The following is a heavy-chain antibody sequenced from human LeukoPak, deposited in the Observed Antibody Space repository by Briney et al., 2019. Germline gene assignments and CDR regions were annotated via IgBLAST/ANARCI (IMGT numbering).Heavy chain of an antibody. D-gene: IGHD6-19*01. Sequence: GGSLRLSCAASGFSFSRHWMTWVRQAPGKGLEWVANMNHDGSEKYYVDSVKGRFTISRDNAKNSLYLQMNSLRAEDTAVYFCARLSSSSTNWFDAWGQGTLVTVSS. CDR3: ARLSSSSTNWFDA. J-gene: IGHJ5*02. CDR2: MNHDGSEK. V-gene: IGHV3-7*02. CDR1: GFSFSRHW.